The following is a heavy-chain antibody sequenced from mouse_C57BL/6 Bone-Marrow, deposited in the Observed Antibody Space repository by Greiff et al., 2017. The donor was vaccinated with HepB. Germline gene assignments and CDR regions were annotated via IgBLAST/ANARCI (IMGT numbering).Heavy chain of an antibody. CDR3: ARGPYYYGSSYDYFYY. CDR1: GYTFTSYG. J-gene: IGHJ2*01. D-gene: IGHD1-1*01. CDR2: IYPRSGNT. V-gene: IGHV1-81*01. Sequence: VQLQQSGAELARPGASVKLSCKASGYTFTSYGISWVKQRTGQGLEWIGEIYPRSGNTYYNEKFKGKATLTADKSSSTAYMELRSLTSEDSAVYFCARGPYYYGSSYDYFYYWGQGTTLTVSS.